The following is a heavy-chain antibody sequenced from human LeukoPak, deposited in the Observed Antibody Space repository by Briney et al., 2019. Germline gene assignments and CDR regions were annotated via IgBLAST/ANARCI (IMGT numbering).Heavy chain of an antibody. D-gene: IGHD6-13*01. CDR2: ISAYNGNT. CDR1: GYTLTSYG. V-gene: IGHV1-18*01. J-gene: IGHJ6*02. Sequence: ASVKVSCKASGYTLTSYGISWVRQAPGQGLEWMGWISAYNGNTNHAQKFQGRVTMTTDTSTSTAYMELRSLRSDGTAVYFCARDPVSTSWYSAYNYYGMDVWGQGTTVTVSS. CDR3: ARDPVSTSWYSAYNYYGMDV.